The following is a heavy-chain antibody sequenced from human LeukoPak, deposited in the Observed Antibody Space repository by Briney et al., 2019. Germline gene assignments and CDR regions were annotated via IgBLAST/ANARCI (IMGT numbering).Heavy chain of an antibody. V-gene: IGHV6-1*01. CDR3: VRLYCGGDCSIDP. CDR1: GDSVSSNSAA. J-gene: IGHJ5*02. D-gene: IGHD2-21*02. CDR2: TYYRSKWYH. Sequence: SRTLSLTCAISGDSVSSNSAAWNWIRQSPSRGLEWLGRTYYRSKWYHHYAVSVKSRITINPDTSKNQFSLQLNSVTPEDTAVYYCVRLYCGGDCSIDPWGQGTLVTVSS.